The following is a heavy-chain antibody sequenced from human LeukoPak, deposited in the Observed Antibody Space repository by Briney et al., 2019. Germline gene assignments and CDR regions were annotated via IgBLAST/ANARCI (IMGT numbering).Heavy chain of an antibody. CDR1: GGSISSGSYY. CDR2: IYTSGST. J-gene: IGHJ4*02. Sequence: PSQTLSLTCIVSGGSISSGSYYWSWIRQPAGKGLEWIGRIYTSGSTNYNPSLKSRVTISVDTSKNQFSLKLSSVTAADTPVYYCATELYSNYSVRDRYYFDYWGQGTLVTVSS. V-gene: IGHV4-61*02. CDR3: ATELYSNYSVRDRYYFDY. D-gene: IGHD4-11*01.